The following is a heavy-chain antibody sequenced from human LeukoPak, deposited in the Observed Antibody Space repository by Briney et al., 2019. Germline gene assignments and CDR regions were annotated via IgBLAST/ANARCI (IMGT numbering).Heavy chain of an antibody. D-gene: IGHD6-13*01. Sequence: GGSLRLSCAASGFTFSGSAMHWVRQASGKGLEWVGRIRSKANSYATAYAASVKGRFTISRDDSKNTAYLQMNSPKTEDTAVYYCTRTSAAGTGWGQGTLVTVSS. CDR3: TRTSAAGTG. J-gene: IGHJ4*02. V-gene: IGHV3-73*01. CDR2: IRSKANSYAT. CDR1: GFTFSGSA.